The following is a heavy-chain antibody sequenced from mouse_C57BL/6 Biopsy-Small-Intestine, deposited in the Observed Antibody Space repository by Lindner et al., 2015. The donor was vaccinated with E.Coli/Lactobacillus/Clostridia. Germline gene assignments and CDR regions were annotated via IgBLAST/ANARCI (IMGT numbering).Heavy chain of an antibody. Sequence: VQLAGVWWRIVQPKGSLKLSCAASGFSFNTYAMNWVRQAPGKGLEWVARIRSKSNNYATYYADSVKDRFTISRDDSESMLYLQMNNLKTEDTAMYYCVRQDDGYYYYFDYWGQGTTLTVSS. V-gene: IGHV10-1*01. J-gene: IGHJ2*01. CDR1: GFSFNTYA. CDR2: IRSKSNNYAT. CDR3: VRQDDGYYYYFDY. D-gene: IGHD2-3*01.